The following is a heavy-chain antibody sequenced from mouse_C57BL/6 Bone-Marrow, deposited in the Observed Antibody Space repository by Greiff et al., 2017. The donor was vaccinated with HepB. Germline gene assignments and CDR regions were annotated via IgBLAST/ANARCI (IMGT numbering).Heavy chain of an antibody. D-gene: IGHD2-5*01. CDR3: TTIVTTWYCYAVDY. Sequence: VQLQQSGAELVRPGASVKLSCTASGFNFKDDYMHWVKQRPEQGLEWIGLIDPENGDTEYASKFQGKATITADTSSNTAYLQLSSLTSEDTAVYYCTTIVTTWYCYAVDYWGQGTSVTVSS. J-gene: IGHJ4*01. CDR1: GFNFKDDY. CDR2: IDPENGDT. V-gene: IGHV14-4*01.